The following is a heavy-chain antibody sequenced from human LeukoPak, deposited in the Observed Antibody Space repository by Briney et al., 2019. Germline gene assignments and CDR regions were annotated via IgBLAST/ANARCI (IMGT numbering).Heavy chain of an antibody. CDR1: GGSFSGYY. CDR2: ITHSGST. CDR3: ARGRDGYPNTL. Sequence: PSETLSLTCAVYGGSFSGYYWSWIRQPPGKGLEWIGEITHSGSTNYNPSLKSRVTISVDTSKNQFSLKLSSVTAADTAVYYCARGRDGYPNTLWGQGTLVTVSS. D-gene: IGHD5-24*01. J-gene: IGHJ4*02. V-gene: IGHV4-34*09.